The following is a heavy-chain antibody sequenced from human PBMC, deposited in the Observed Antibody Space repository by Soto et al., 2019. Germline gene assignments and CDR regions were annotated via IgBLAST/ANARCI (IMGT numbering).Heavy chain of an antibody. J-gene: IGHJ6*02. CDR3: ASLNRTPYGMDV. V-gene: IGHV4-39*01. CDR2: IYYSGST. CDR1: GGSISSSSYY. Sequence: SETLSLTCTVSGGSISSSSYYWGWIRQPPGKGLEWIGSIYYSGSTYYNPSLKSRVTISVDTSKNQFSLKLSSVTAADTAVYYCASLNRTPYGMDVWGQGTTDTVSS.